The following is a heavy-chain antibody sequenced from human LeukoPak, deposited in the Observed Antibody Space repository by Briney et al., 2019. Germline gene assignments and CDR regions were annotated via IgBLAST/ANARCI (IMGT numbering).Heavy chain of an antibody. D-gene: IGHD6-19*01. CDR3: ARTRGWYYFDY. Sequence: GESLQISCQGSGYSFTSYSIGWVRQMPGKGREWMGIIYPGDSDTRYSPSFQGQVTISADKSISTAYLQWSSLKASDTAMYYCARTRGWYYFDYWGEGTLVTVSS. CDR2: IYPGDSDT. V-gene: IGHV5-51*01. J-gene: IGHJ4*02. CDR1: GYSFTSYS.